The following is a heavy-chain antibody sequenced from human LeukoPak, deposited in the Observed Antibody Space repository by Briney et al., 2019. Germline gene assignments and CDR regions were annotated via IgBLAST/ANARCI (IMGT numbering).Heavy chain of an antibody. CDR3: ARSRIMITFGGVISDAFDI. V-gene: IGHV3-21*04. CDR2: ISCSTNYI. J-gene: IGHJ3*02. CDR1: GFTFSSYS. D-gene: IGHD3-16*01. Sequence: GGSLRLSCAASGFTFSSYSMNWVRQAPGKGLEWVSSISCSTNYIYYAGSVKGRFTISRDNSKNTLYLQMNSLRAEDTAVYYCARSRIMITFGGVISDAFDIWGQGTMVTVSS.